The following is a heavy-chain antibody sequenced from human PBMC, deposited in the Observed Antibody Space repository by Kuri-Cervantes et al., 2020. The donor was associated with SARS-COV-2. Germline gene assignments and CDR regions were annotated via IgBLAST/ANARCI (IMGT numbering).Heavy chain of an antibody. CDR1: GFTFDDYG. J-gene: IGHJ6*03. CDR2: INWNGGST. Sequence: GESLKISCAASGFTFDDYGMSWVRQAPGKGLEWVSGINWNGGSTGYADSVKGRFTISRDNAKNSLYLQMNSLRAEDTALYYCARQQLALYYYYYMDVWGKGPRSPSP. CDR3: ARQQLALYYYYYMDV. D-gene: IGHD6-13*01. V-gene: IGHV3-20*04.